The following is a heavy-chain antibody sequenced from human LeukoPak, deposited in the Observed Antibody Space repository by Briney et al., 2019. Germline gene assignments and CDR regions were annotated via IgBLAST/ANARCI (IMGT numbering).Heavy chain of an antibody. J-gene: IGHJ5*02. CDR1: GGSFSGYY. CDR3: ARASDFGSRVDP. CDR2: IYYSGST. D-gene: IGHD3-10*01. Sequence: SETLSLTCAVYGGSFSGYYWSWIRQPPGKGLEWIGSIYYSGSTYYNPSLKSRVTISVDTSKNQFSLKLSSVTAADTAVYYCARASDFGSRVDPWGQGTLVTVSS. V-gene: IGHV4-34*01.